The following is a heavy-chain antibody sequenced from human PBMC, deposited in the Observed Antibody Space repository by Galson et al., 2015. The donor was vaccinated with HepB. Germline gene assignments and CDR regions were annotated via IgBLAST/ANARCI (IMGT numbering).Heavy chain of an antibody. D-gene: IGHD5-18*01. CDR1: GFTFSSYA. CDR3: ATYSYGYGVGFDY. Sequence: SLRLSCAASGFTFSSYAMHWVRQAPGKGLEWVAVISYGGSNKYYADSVRGRFTISRDNSENTLYLQMNSLRAEDTAVHYCATYSYGYGVGFDYWGQGTLVTVSS. CDR2: ISYGGSNK. J-gene: IGHJ4*02. V-gene: IGHV3-30*04.